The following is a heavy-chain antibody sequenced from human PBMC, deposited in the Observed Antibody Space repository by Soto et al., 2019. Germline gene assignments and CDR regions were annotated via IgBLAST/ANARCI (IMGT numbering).Heavy chain of an antibody. CDR2: INTNTGNP. CDR3: AKGSQEKVSLYFAMDV. CDR1: GYTFTSYA. D-gene: IGHD3-9*01. V-gene: IGHV7-4-1*02. J-gene: IGHJ6*02. Sequence: ASVKVSCKASGYTFTSYAMNWVRQAPGQGLEWMGWINTNTGNPTYAQGFTGRFVFSLDTSVSTAYLQMNSLRAEDTTVYFCAKGSQEKVSLYFAMDVWGQGTTVTVSS.